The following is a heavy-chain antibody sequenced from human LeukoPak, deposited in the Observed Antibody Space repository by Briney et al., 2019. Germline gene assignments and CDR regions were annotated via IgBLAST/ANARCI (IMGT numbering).Heavy chain of an antibody. Sequence: GSLRLSCAASGFTFSSYDMHWVRPPTGKGLEWVSAIGTAGDTYYSHSVKGRFTICRENAKNSLYLHMNSLSAGDTAVYFCARGHMLTGYYNFAWFDPWGQGTLVTVSS. CDR1: GFTFSSYD. CDR3: ARGHMLTGYYNFAWFDP. CDR2: IGTAGDT. V-gene: IGHV3-13*01. J-gene: IGHJ5*02. D-gene: IGHD3-9*01.